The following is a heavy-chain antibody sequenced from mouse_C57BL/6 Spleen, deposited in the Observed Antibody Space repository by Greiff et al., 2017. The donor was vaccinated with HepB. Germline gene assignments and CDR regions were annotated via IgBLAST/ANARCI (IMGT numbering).Heavy chain of an antibody. J-gene: IGHJ3*01. D-gene: IGHD1-1*01. CDR1: GYTFTSYW. CDR3: ARPGVYGSSLFAY. V-gene: IGHV1-52*01. Sequence: QVQLQQSGAELVRPGSSVKLSCKASGYTFTSYWMHWVKQRPIQGLEWIGNIDPSDSETHYNQKFKDKATLTVDKSSSTAYMQLSSLTSEDSAVYYCARPGVYGSSLFAYWGQGTLVTVSA. CDR2: IDPSDSET.